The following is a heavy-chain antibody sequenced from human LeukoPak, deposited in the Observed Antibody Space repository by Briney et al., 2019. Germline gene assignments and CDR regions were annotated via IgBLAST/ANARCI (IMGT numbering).Heavy chain of an antibody. CDR1: GGTFSSYA. CDR3: ARDPGYCSSTSCYTGDFDY. V-gene: IGHV1-69*01. D-gene: IGHD2-2*02. Sequence: GASVKVSCKASGGTFSSYAISWVRQAPGQGLEWMGGIIPIFGTANYAQKFQGRATITADESTSTAYMELSSLRSEDTAVYYCARDPGYCSSTSCYTGDFDYWGQGTLVTVSS. CDR2: IIPIFGTA. J-gene: IGHJ4*02.